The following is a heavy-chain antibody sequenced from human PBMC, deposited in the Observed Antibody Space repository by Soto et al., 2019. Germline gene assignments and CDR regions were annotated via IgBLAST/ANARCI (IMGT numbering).Heavy chain of an antibody. V-gene: IGHV5-51*01. CDR2: IYPGDSDT. CDR3: ASYSSGWYNYFDY. J-gene: IGHJ4*02. D-gene: IGHD6-19*01. CDR1: GYSFTSYW. Sequence: GESLKISCKGSGYSFTSYWIGWVRQMPGKGLEWMGIIYPGDSDTRYSPSFRGQVTISADKSISTAYLQWSSLKASDTAMYYCASYSSGWYNYFDYWGQGTLVTVSS.